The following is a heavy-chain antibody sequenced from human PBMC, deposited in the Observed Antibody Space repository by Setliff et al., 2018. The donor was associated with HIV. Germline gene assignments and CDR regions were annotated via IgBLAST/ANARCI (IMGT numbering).Heavy chain of an antibody. Sequence: SETLSLTCTVSGGSVSDYFWNWIRQAPGKGLEWIGTMYFRGNARNSPSLKSRVTILVDTSKNQLSLNLTSVTAADTAVYYCARVETTVRGATYGLDVWGQGTTVTVSS. J-gene: IGHJ6*02. CDR2: MYFRGNA. CDR3: ARVETTVRGATYGLDV. D-gene: IGHD3-10*01. V-gene: IGHV4-59*02. CDR1: GGSVSDYF.